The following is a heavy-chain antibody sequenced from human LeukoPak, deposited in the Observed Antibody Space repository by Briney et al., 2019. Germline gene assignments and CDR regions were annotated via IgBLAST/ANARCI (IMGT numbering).Heavy chain of an antibody. Sequence: SETLSLTCTVSGGSTSSSSYYWGWLRQPPGKGLEWIGSIYYSGSTYYNPSLKSRVTISVDTSKNQFSLKLSSVTAADTAVYYCARQTYYYDSSPDYWGQGTLVTVSS. CDR1: GGSTSSSSYY. J-gene: IGHJ4*02. D-gene: IGHD3-22*01. CDR2: IYYSGST. CDR3: ARQTYYYDSSPDY. V-gene: IGHV4-39*01.